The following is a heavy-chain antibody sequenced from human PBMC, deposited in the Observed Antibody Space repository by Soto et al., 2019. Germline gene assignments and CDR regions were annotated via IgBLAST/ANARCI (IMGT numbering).Heavy chain of an antibody. J-gene: IGHJ6*02. CDR2: IYYSGST. D-gene: IGHD1-26*01. CDR3: ARWELLGHYGMDV. V-gene: IGHV4-31*03. CDR1: GGSISSGGYY. Sequence: QVQVQESGPGLVKPSQTLSLTCTVSGGSISSGGYYWSWIRQHPGKGLEWIGYIYYSGSTYYNPSLKSRVTISVDTSKNQFSLKLSSVTAADTAVYYCARWELLGHYGMDVWGQGTTVTVSS.